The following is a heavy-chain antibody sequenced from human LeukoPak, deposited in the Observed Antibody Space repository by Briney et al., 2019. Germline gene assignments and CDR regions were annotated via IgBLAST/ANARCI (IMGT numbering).Heavy chain of an antibody. CDR2: ISASGGST. CDR1: GFTFSSYA. CDR3: TKAVGGGRDAYDI. V-gene: IGHV3-23*01. Sequence: GGSLRLSCAASGFTFSSYAMSWVRQAPGKGLEWVSLISASGGSTYYADSMQGRFTVSRDNSKNTVYVRMERLRAEDTAIYYCTKAVGGGRDAYDIWGQGTMVTVSS. J-gene: IGHJ3*02. D-gene: IGHD3-16*01.